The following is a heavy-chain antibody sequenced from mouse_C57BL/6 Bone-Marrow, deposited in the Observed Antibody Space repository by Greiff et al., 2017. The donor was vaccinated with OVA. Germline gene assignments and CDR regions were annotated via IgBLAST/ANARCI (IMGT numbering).Heavy chain of an antibody. V-gene: IGHV5-17*01. CDR2: ISSGSSTI. Sequence: EVKLVESGGGLVKPGGSLKLSCAASGFTFSDYGMHWVRQAPEKGLEWVAYISSGSSTIYYADTVKGRFTISRDNAKNTLFLQMPSLRSEDTAMYYCARQNLLLRDYYAMDYWGQGTSVTVSS. CDR3: ARQNLLLRDYYAMDY. J-gene: IGHJ4*01. D-gene: IGHD1-1*01. CDR1: GFTFSDYG.